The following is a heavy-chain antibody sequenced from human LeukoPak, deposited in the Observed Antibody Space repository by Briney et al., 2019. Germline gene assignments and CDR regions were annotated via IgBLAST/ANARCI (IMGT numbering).Heavy chain of an antibody. CDR3: AKPSGSGFDY. D-gene: IGHD1-26*01. V-gene: IGHV3-7*01. CDR1: GFTFTTYW. Sequence: GGSLRLSCAASGFTFTTYWMSWVRQAPGKGLEWVANMKPDGSEIFYVDSVKGRFTISRDNSKNTVFLQMNSLRAEDTAVYYCAKPSGSGFDYWGQGTLVTVSS. J-gene: IGHJ4*02. CDR2: MKPDGSEI.